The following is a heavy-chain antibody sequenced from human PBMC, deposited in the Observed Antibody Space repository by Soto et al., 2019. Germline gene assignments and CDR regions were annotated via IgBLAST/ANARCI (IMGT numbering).Heavy chain of an antibody. CDR3: ARGRYCRNRRCFPNCFDY. Sequence: PSETLSLTCSVSGDSISNLDYFWAWIRQPPGQALEYIGYIYKSATTYYNPSLESRVAISVDTSKSQFSLNVTSVTAADTAVYFCARGRYCRNRRCFPNCFDYWGQGALV. V-gene: IGHV4-30-4*01. CDR1: GDSISNLDYF. J-gene: IGHJ4*02. D-gene: IGHD2-15*01. CDR2: IYKSATT.